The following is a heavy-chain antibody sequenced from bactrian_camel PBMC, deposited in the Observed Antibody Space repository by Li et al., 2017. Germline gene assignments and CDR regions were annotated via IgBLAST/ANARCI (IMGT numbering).Heavy chain of an antibody. Sequence: HVQLVESGGGSVQAGGSLRLSCAASGLTYSRYCMGWFRQAPGKEREGVAAVYAFGGGDTYITDSVKGRFTISQDTTKNTWYLQMNSLKPEDSAMYYCAAEEGGGSYLPFRASDFSVWGQGTQVTVS. D-gene: IGHD2*01. CDR1: GLTYSRYC. CDR2: VYAFGGGDT. V-gene: IGHV3S1*01. CDR3: AAEEGGGSYLPFRASDFSV. J-gene: IGHJ6*01.